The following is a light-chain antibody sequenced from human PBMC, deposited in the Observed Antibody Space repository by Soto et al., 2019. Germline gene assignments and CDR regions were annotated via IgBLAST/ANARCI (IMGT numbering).Light chain of an antibody. CDR2: EAS. CDR1: QSVSSY. Sequence: EIVLTQSPANLSLSPGERATLSCRASQSVSSYLAWYQQKPGQAPRXLMYEASHRETGIPARFSGGGSGTDFTLTISSLESEDFAVYYCQQRSDWTWTFGQGTKVDIK. J-gene: IGKJ1*01. CDR3: QQRSDWTWT. V-gene: IGKV3-11*01.